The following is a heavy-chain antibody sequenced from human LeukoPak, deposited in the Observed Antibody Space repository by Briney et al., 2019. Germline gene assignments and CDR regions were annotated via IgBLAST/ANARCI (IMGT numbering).Heavy chain of an antibody. V-gene: IGHV4-39*07. CDR2: IYYSGST. CDR1: GGSISSSSYY. CDR3: ARVVVPMTTVTTRPLDP. J-gene: IGHJ5*02. Sequence: PSETLSLTCTVSGGSISSSSYYWGWIRQPPGKGLEWIGSIYYSGSTYYNPSLKSRVTISVDTSKNQFSLKLSSVTAADTAVYYCARVVVPMTTVTTRPLDPWGQGTLVTVSS. D-gene: IGHD4-17*01.